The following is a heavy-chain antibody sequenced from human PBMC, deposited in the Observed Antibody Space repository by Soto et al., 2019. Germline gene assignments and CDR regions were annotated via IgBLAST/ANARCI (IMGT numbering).Heavy chain of an antibody. CDR2: ISWNSGSI. CDR3: AKDQRHHPGLNYSGSGRPFDY. D-gene: IGHD3-10*01. J-gene: IGHJ4*02. Sequence: DVQLVESGGGLVQPGRSLRLSCAASGFTFDDYAMHWVRQAPGKGLEWVSGISWNSGSIGYADSVKGRITISRDNAKNALYLEMNSLRAEETALYYCAKDQRHHPGLNYSGSGRPFDYWGQGTLVTVSS. V-gene: IGHV3-9*01. CDR1: GFTFDDYA.